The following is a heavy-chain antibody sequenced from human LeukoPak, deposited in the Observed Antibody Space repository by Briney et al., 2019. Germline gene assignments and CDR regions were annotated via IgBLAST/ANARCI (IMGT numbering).Heavy chain of an antibody. D-gene: IGHD3-9*01. CDR3: ARVGSYDILTGYYPDDY. V-gene: IGHV4-38-2*02. CDR1: GYSISSGYY. CDR2: IYHSGST. Sequence: PSETLSLTCTVSGYSISSGYYWGWIRQPPGKGLEWIGSIYHSGSTYYNPSLKSRVTISVATSKNQFSLKLSSVTAADTAVYYCARVGSYDILTGYYPDDYWGQGTLVTVSS. J-gene: IGHJ4*02.